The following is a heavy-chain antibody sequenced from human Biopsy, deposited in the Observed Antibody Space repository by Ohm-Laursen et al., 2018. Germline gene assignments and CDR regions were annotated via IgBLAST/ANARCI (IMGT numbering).Heavy chain of an antibody. CDR3: ASAGYNPDWNFDL. J-gene: IGHJ2*01. CDR2: IYFPGRT. D-gene: IGHD5-24*01. V-gene: IGHV4-59*07. CDR1: GGPIDSYY. Sequence: SDTLSLTCTVSGGPIDSYYWSWIRQPPGKALEWIGYIYFPGRTSYNPSLKSRVTMSVNTSKKQFSLRLSSVTAADTAVYYCASAGYNPDWNFDLWGRGTRVTVSS.